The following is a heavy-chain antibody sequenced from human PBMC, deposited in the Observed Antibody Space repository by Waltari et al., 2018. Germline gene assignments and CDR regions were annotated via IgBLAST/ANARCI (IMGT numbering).Heavy chain of an antibody. V-gene: IGHV1-69*13. CDR1: GGTFSSYA. Sequence: QVQLVQSGAEVKKPGSSVKVSCKASGGTFSSYAISWVRQAPGQGLEWRGGIIPIVGTANYAQKFQGRVTITADEPTSTAYMELSSLRSEDTAVYYCARDRIAARPTGYFDYWGQGTLVTVSS. CDR3: ARDRIAARPTGYFDY. D-gene: IGHD6-6*01. J-gene: IGHJ4*02. CDR2: IIPIVGTA.